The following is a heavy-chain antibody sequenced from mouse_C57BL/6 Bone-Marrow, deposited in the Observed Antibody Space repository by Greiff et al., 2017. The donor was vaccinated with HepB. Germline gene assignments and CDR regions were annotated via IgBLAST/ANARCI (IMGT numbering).Heavy chain of an antibody. V-gene: IGHV1-85*01. D-gene: IGHD1-1*02. CDR3: ARRGGSYVGYFDV. J-gene: IGHJ1*03. CDR1: GYTFTSYD. Sequence: QVQLKESGPELVKPGASVKLSCKASGYTFTSYDINWVKQRPGQGLEWIGWIYPRDGSTKYNEKFKGKATLTVDTSSSTAYMELHSLTSEDSAVYFCARRGGSYVGYFDVWGTGTTVTVSS. CDR2: IYPRDGST.